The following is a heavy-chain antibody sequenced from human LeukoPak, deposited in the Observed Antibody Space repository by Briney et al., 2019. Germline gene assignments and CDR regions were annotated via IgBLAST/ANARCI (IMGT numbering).Heavy chain of an antibody. Sequence: PGGSLRLSCAASGFTFSSYSMNWVRQAPGKGLVWVSSISSSSSYIYYADSVKGRFTISRDNAKNSLYLQMNSLRAEDTAVYYCARLDSSGAFDIWGQGTMVTVSS. V-gene: IGHV3-21*01. CDR3: ARLDSSGAFDI. J-gene: IGHJ3*02. D-gene: IGHD1-1*01. CDR1: GFTFSSYS. CDR2: ISSSSSYI.